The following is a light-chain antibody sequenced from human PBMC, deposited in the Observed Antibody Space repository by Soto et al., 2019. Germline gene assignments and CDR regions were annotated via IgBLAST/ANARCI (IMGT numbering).Light chain of an antibody. CDR1: SSNIGNNY. CDR2: DNN. J-gene: IGLJ2*01. V-gene: IGLV1-51*01. Sequence: QSVLTQPPSVSAAPGKKFTISCSGSSSNIGNNYVSWYQQLPGTAPKLLIYDNNERPSGIPDRFSGSKSGTSATLGITGLQTGDEADYYCGTWDSSLSAVVFGGGTKVTVL. CDR3: GTWDSSLSAVV.